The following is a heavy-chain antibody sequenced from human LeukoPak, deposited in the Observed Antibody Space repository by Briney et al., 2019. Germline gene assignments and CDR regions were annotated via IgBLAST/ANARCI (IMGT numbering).Heavy chain of an antibody. D-gene: IGHD1-26*01. V-gene: IGHV3-66*01. J-gene: IGHJ4*02. CDR2: IYSGGST. CDR1: GFTVSSNY. Sequence: GGSLRLSCAASGFTVSSNYMSWVRQAPGKGLEWVSVIYSGGSTYYADSVKGRFTISRDNSKNTLYLQMNSLRAEDTAVYYCARVVGPRRYFDYWGQGTLVTVSS. CDR3: ARVVGPRRYFDY.